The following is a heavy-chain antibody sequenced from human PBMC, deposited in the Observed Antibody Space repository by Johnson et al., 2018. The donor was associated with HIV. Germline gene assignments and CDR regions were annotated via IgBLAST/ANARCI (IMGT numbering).Heavy chain of an antibody. Sequence: QVQLVESGGGVVQPERSLILSCAASGFTFNNYGIHWVRQAPGKGLEWVAGISYDGINKYYAASVKGRFTISRDNSKSTLYLQMNSLRVEDTAVYYCARSGGYPNAFDMWGQGTMVSVSS. J-gene: IGHJ3*02. CDR1: GFTFNNYG. CDR3: ARSGGYPNAFDM. CDR2: ISYDGINK. D-gene: IGHD6-13*01. V-gene: IGHV3-30*03.